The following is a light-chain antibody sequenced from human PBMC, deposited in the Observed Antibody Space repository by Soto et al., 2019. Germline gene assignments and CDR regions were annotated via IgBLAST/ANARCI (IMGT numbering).Light chain of an antibody. CDR3: QQYNNWPRT. Sequence: EIVMKQSPATLSVSPGERATLHCRASQSVSSNLAWYQQKPGQAPRLLIYGASTRATGIPARFSGSGSGTEFTLTISSLQSEDFAVCYCQQYNNWPRTFGQGTKVDIK. V-gene: IGKV3-15*01. CDR2: GAS. J-gene: IGKJ1*01. CDR1: QSVSSN.